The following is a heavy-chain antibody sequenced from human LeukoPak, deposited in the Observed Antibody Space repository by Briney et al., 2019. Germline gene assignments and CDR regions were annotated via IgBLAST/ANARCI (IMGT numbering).Heavy chain of an antibody. D-gene: IGHD3-3*01. J-gene: IGHJ6*03. CDR3: ARTDYDFWSGTARRYYYYYMDV. Sequence: ASVKVSCQASGYTFSSYDINWVRQATGQGLEWMGWMNPNSGNTGYAQKFQGTVTITRNTSISTAYMELSSLRSEDMAVYYCARTDYDFWSGTARRYYYYYMDVWGKGTTVTVSS. V-gene: IGHV1-8*03. CDR2: MNPNSGNT. CDR1: GYTFSSYD.